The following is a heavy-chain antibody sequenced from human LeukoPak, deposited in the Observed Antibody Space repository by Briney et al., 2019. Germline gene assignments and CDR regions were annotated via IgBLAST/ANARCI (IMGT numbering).Heavy chain of an antibody. CDR2: LHFSGST. D-gene: IGHD5-12*01. CDR1: GASVSASGQY. J-gene: IGHJ3*02. CDR3: ARDWDGGFDFNTFDI. Sequence: RASETLSLTCTVSGASVSASGQYWGWIRQPPGKGLEGIATLHFSGSTYYETSLKSRLTISVDTSKHQFSLKLNSVTSADTAVYYCARDWDGGFDFNTFDIWGLGTMVTVSS. V-gene: IGHV4-39*07.